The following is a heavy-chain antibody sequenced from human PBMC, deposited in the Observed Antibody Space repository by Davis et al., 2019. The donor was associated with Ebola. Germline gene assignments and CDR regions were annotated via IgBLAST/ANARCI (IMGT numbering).Heavy chain of an antibody. CDR2: YYYTGST. CDR1: GGFISSGGYS. J-gene: IGHJ4*02. CDR3: ARHSGWHKLYYFDY. V-gene: IGHV4-30-4*07. Sequence: MPSETLSLTCAVSGGFISSGGYSWSWIRQPPGKALEWIGYYYYTGSTYYNPSLKSRVTISVDTSKNQFSLKLSSVTAADTAVYYCARHSGWHKLYYFDYWGQGTLVTVSS. D-gene: IGHD6-19*01.